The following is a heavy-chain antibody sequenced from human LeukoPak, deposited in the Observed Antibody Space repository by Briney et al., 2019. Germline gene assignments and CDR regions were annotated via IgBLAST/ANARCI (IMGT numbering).Heavy chain of an antibody. D-gene: IGHD3-22*01. CDR2: IYHSGST. J-gene: IGHJ4*02. CDR3: ARYSGYYGDYYFDY. CDR1: GGSISSGGYS. Sequence: PSETLSLTCAVSGGSISSGGYSWSWIRQPPGKGLEWIGYIYHSGSTYYNPSLKSRVTISVDRSKNQFSLKLSSVTAADTAVYYCARYSGYYGDYYFDYWGQGILVTVSS. V-gene: IGHV4-30-2*01.